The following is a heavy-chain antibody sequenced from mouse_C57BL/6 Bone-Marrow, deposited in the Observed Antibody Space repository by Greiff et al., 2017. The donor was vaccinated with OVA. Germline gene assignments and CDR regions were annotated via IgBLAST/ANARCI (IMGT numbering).Heavy chain of an antibody. CDR1: GFSFNTYA. CDR3: VREHAWFAY. J-gene: IGHJ3*01. CDR2: IRSKSNNYAT. Sequence: EVQGVESGGGLVQPKGSLKLSCAASGFSFNTYAMNWVRQAPGKGLEWVARIRSKSNNYATYYADSVKDRFTISRDDSESMLYLQMNNLKTEDTAMYYCVREHAWFAYWGHGTLVTVSA. V-gene: IGHV10-1*01.